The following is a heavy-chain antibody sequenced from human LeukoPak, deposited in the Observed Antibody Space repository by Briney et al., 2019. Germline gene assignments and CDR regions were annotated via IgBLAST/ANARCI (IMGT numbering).Heavy chain of an antibody. CDR1: GYSFTSYW. Sequence: GESLQISCKGSGYSFTSYWIGWVRQMPGKGLEWMGIIYPGDSDTRYSPSFQGQVTISADKSISTAYLQWSSLKASDTAMYYCARESGIAVAGTPLNYWGQGTLVTVSS. CDR3: ARESGIAVAGTPLNY. J-gene: IGHJ4*02. CDR2: IYPGDSDT. D-gene: IGHD6-19*01. V-gene: IGHV5-51*01.